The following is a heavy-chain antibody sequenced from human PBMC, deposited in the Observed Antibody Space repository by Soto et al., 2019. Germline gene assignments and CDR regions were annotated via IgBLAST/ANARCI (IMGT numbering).Heavy chain of an antibody. CDR2: VSFDGRNK. J-gene: IGHJ4*02. CDR1: GFTFRSFA. CDR3: ARPEGPFDY. V-gene: IGHV3-30*04. Sequence: GGSLRLSCTASGFTFRSFAMHWVRQAPGKGLEWLALVSFDGRNKYYADSVKGRFTISRDNSNSTVFLQMTGLRSEDTGVYYCARPEGPFDYWGQGTLVTVSS.